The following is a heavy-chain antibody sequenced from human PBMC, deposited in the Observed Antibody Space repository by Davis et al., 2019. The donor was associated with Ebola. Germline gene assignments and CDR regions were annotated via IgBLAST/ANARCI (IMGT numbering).Heavy chain of an antibody. D-gene: IGHD5-24*01. CDR2: VHGGNGNT. Sequence: ASVKVSCKASGFTLTNYAIHWVRQAPGQRLEWMGWVHGGNGNTKYSQKFQGRVTMTRDTSTSTVYMELSSLRSEDTAVYYCAREWLLIDAFDIWGQGTMVTVSS. CDR3: AREWLLIDAFDI. J-gene: IGHJ3*02. CDR1: GFTLTNYA. V-gene: IGHV1-3*01.